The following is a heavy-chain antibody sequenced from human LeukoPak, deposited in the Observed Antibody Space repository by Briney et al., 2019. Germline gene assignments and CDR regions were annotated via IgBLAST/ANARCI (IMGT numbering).Heavy chain of an antibody. Sequence: GGSLRLSCAASGFTVSNNYMSWVRQAPGKGLDWVSAIYSDGRTNYADSVKGRFTISRDNTKNTMYLQMNSLRAEDTAVYYCARDSPYASFYGSGSYYKSPWGQGTLVTVSS. CDR3: ARDSPYASFYGSGSYYKSP. D-gene: IGHD3-10*01. CDR2: IYSDGRT. V-gene: IGHV3-66*01. J-gene: IGHJ5*02. CDR1: GFTVSNNY.